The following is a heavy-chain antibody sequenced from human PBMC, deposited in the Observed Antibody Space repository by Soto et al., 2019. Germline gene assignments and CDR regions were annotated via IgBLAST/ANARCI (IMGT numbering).Heavy chain of an antibody. CDR3: ARAPTFYYGIDV. CDR2: IKEDGSEE. Sequence: EVQLVESGGGLVQPGGSLRLSCAASGFTFSNYWMTWVRQAPGIGLEWVAIIKEDGSEEYYVDSVKGRFTISRDNAKNSPYLQMISLRAEDTAVYYCARAPTFYYGIDVLGQGPTVTVSS. V-gene: IGHV3-7*04. J-gene: IGHJ6*02. CDR1: GFTFSNYW. D-gene: IGHD3-3*02.